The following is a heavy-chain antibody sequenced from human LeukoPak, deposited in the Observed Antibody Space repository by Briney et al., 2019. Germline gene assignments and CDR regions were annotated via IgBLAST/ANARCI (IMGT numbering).Heavy chain of an antibody. CDR2: INHSGYT. Sequence: PSETLSLTCAVSGVSFDDYYWSWVRQTPGKGLEWIGEINHSGYTNDSPSLKSRVTLSIDTSRKQFSLNLRSVTVADTGIYYCARMTTGHDYWGQGTLVTVSS. D-gene: IGHD4-17*01. V-gene: IGHV4-34*01. CDR1: GVSFDDYY. J-gene: IGHJ4*02. CDR3: ARMTTGHDY.